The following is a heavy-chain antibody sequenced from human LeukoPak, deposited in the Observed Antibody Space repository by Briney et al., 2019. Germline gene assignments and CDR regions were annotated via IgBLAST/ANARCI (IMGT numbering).Heavy chain of an antibody. Sequence: ASVKVSCKASGYTFTGYYMHWVRQAPGQGLEWMGWMNPNSGNTGYAQKFQGRVTMTRDTSISTAYMELSRLRSDDTAVYYCARAKNYYDSMQLNYFDYWGQGTLVTVSS. D-gene: IGHD3-22*01. CDR2: MNPNSGNT. V-gene: IGHV1-2*02. J-gene: IGHJ4*02. CDR1: GYTFTGYY. CDR3: ARAKNYYDSMQLNYFDY.